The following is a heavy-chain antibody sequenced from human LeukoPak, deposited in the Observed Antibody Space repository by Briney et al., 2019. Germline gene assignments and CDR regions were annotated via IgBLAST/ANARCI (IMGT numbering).Heavy chain of an antibody. D-gene: IGHD1-20*01. V-gene: IGHV1-2*06. J-gene: IGHJ4*02. CDR3: ARPVLKGYDNCGY. Sequence: ASVKVSCKASVYTFTGYYMHWVRQAPGQGLEWMGRINPNSGGTNYAQKFQGRVTMTRDTSISTAYMELSRLRSDDTAVYYCARPVLKGYDNCGYWGQGTLVTVSS. CDR2: INPNSGGT. CDR1: VYTFTGYY.